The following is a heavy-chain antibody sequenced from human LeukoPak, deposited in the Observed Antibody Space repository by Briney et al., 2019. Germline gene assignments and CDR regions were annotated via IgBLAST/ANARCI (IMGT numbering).Heavy chain of an antibody. D-gene: IGHD2-2*01. CDR1: GGSFSGYY. CDR3: ASHGYCSSASWHGLYNCFDP. CDR2: INHSGST. V-gene: IGHV4-34*01. Sequence: SETLSLTCAVYGGSFSGYYWSWIRQPPGKGLEWIGEINHSGSTNYNPSLKSRVTISVDTSENQFSLKLISLTAADTAVYYCASHGYCSSASWHGLYNCFDPWGQGTLVTVSS. J-gene: IGHJ5*02.